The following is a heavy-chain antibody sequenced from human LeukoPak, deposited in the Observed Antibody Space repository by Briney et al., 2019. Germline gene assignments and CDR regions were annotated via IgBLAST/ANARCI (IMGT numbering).Heavy chain of an antibody. CDR1: GGSISSYY. D-gene: IGHD6-19*01. CDR2: IYQSGST. V-gene: IGHV4-59*01. Sequence: SETLSLTCTVSGGSISSYYWTWIRQPPGRGLEWIGYIYQSGSTSYNPSLKSRVTISIDTSKNQVSLILSSVTAADTAVCYCARESVSGAGFDYWGQGALVTVSS. J-gene: IGHJ4*02. CDR3: ARESVSGAGFDY.